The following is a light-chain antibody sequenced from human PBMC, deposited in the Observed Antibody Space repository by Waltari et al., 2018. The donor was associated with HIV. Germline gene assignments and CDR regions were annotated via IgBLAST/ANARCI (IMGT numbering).Light chain of an antibody. CDR1: SSDVGRSNY. Sequence: QSALTQPASVSGSPGQSIIISCTGTSSDVGRSNYVSWYQQHPGKAPKLMIYDVSNRPSGVSNRFSGSKSGNTASVSISGLHAEDEADYYCSSYTSSTTGVFGGGTEVTVL. V-gene: IGLV2-14*03. J-gene: IGLJ3*02. CDR2: DVS. CDR3: SSYTSSTTGV.